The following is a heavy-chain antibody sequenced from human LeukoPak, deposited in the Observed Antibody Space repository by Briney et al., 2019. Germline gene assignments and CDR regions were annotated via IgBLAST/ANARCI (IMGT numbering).Heavy chain of an antibody. CDR2: IYTSGST. J-gene: IGHJ4*02. Sequence: SQTLSLTCTVSGGSISSGSYYWSWIRQPAGKVLEWIGRIYTSGSTNYNPSLKSRVTISVDTSKNQFSLKLSSVTAADTAVYYCARSLVGATLIFDYWGQGTLVTVSS. CDR3: ARSLVGATLIFDY. D-gene: IGHD1-26*01. CDR1: GGSISSGSYY. V-gene: IGHV4-61*02.